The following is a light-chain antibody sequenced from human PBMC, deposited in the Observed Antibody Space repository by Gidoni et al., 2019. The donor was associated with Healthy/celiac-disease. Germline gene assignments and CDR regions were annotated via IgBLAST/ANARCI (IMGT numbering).Light chain of an antibody. CDR2: AAS. CDR1: QGIRND. CDR3: LQDDNYPWA. Sequence: AIQLTHSPSSLSASVGDRVTITCRASQGIRNDLGWYQQKPGKAPKLLIYAASSLQSGVPSRFSGSGSGTDFTLTISSLQPEDFATYYCLQDDNYPWAFGQGTKVEIK. J-gene: IGKJ1*01. V-gene: IGKV1-6*01.